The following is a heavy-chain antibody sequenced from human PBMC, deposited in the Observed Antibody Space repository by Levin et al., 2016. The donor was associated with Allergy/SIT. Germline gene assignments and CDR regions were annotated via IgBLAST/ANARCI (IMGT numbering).Heavy chain of an antibody. V-gene: IGHV1-69*13. J-gene: IGHJ4*02. CDR3: ARLPVYSGYGNPNFDY. D-gene: IGHD5-12*01. Sequence: SVKVSCKASGGTFSSYAISWVRQAPGQGLEWMGGIIPIFGTANYAQKFQGRVTITADESTSTAYMELSSLRSEDTAVYYCARLPVYSGYGNPNFDYWGQGTLVTVSS. CDR2: IIPIFGTA. CDR1: GGTFSSYA.